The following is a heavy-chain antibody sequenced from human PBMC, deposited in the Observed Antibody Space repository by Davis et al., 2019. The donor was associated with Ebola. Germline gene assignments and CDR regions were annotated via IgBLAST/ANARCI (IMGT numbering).Heavy chain of an antibody. CDR3: AKDSWITIFGVAIYYYYMDV. CDR2: ISYDGSNK. V-gene: IGHV3-30*18. CDR1: GFTFSSYG. D-gene: IGHD3-3*01. J-gene: IGHJ6*03. Sequence: GESLKISCAASGFTFSSYGMHWVRQAPGKGLEWVAVISYDGSNKYYADSVKGRFTISRDNSKNTLYLQMNSLRAEDTAVYYCAKDSWITIFGVAIYYYYMDVWGKGTTVTVSS.